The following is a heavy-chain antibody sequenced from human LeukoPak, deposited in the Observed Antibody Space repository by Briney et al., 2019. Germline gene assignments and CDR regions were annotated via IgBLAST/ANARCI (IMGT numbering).Heavy chain of an antibody. CDR3: ASRLTYYYDSSGYYWGDY. D-gene: IGHD3-22*01. J-gene: IGHJ4*02. V-gene: IGHV3-66*01. CDR2: IYSGGST. CDR1: GFTVSSNH. Sequence: GGSLRLSCAASGFTVSSNHMSWVRQAPGKGLEWVSVIYSGGSTYYADSVKGRFTISRDNSKNTLYLQMNSLRAEDTAVYYCASRLTYYYDSSGYYWGDYWGQGTLVTVSS.